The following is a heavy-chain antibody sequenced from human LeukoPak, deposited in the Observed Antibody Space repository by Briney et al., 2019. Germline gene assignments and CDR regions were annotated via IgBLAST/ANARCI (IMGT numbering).Heavy chain of an antibody. J-gene: IGHJ4*02. V-gene: IGHV3-7*01. CDR1: GFSFSDYW. Sequence: GGSLRLSCVASGFSFSDYWMSWVRRAPGKGLEWVVNIKKDGSEKYNVDSVKGRFTISRDNANKSLYLQMNSLRAEDTAVDYCARESKGRSKIDYWGQGTLVTVSS. D-gene: IGHD4-17*01. CDR2: IKKDGSEK. CDR3: ARESKGRSKIDY.